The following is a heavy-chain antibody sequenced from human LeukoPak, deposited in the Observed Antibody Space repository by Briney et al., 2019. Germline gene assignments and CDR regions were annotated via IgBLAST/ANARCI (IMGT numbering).Heavy chain of an antibody. CDR1: GYTFTGYY. Sequence: GASVKVSCKASGYTFTGYYMHWVRQAPGQGLEWMGIINPSGGSTSYAQKFQGRVTMTRDTSTSTVYMELSSLRSEDTAVYYCARDTVSGYARAPPDYWGQGTLVTVSS. J-gene: IGHJ4*02. CDR3: ARDTVSGYARAPPDY. V-gene: IGHV1-46*01. D-gene: IGHD5-12*01. CDR2: INPSGGST.